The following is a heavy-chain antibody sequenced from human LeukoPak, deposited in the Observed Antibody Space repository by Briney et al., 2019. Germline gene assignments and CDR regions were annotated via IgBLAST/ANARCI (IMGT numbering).Heavy chain of an antibody. Sequence: SQTLSLTCAISGDSVSSDTAAWNWIRHSPWRGLEWPGRKYYRSTWYNDSAVSVKSRITINPDTSKNQFSLQLNSVTPEDTAVYYCTRDGSSSSFDYWGQGTLVTVSS. CDR1: GDSVSSDTAA. V-gene: IGHV6-1*01. CDR3: TRDGSSSSFDY. CDR2: KYYRSTWYN. D-gene: IGHD6-6*01. J-gene: IGHJ4*02.